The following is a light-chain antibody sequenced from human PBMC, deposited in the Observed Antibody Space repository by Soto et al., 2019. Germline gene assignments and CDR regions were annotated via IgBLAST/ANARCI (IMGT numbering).Light chain of an antibody. CDR2: AAS. J-gene: IGKJ4*01. V-gene: IGKV1-39*01. CDR1: QSIGRF. Sequence: DIQMTQSPSSLSASVGVRVSITCRASQSIGRFLNWYQQKPGKAPNLLIYAASSLQSGVPSRFSGSGSGTDFTLTISSLQPEDFATYYCQQYNTFPLTFGGGTKVDIK. CDR3: QQYNTFPLT.